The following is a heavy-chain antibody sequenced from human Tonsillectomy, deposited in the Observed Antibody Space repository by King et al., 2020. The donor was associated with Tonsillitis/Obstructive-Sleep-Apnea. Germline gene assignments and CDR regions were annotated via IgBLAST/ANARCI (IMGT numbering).Heavy chain of an antibody. CDR1: GGSIGSDY. CDR3: ATQITVTYFDY. V-gene: IGHV4-59*08. Sequence: VQLQESGPGLVKPSETLSLTCTVSGGSIGSDYWSWIRQPPGKGLEWIGYIYNSGSTSYNPSLKSRVTISLDTSKNQFSLKLRSVTAADTAVYYCATQITVTYFDYWGQGTLVTVSS. J-gene: IGHJ4*02. CDR2: IYNSGST. D-gene: IGHD4-11*01.